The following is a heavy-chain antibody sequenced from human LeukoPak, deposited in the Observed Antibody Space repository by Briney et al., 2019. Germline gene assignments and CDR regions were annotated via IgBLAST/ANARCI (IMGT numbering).Heavy chain of an antibody. D-gene: IGHD2-15*01. CDR1: GFTFSSYA. Sequence: GGSLRLSCAASGFTFSSYAMSWVRQAPGKGLEWVSAISGSGGSTYYADSVKGRFTISRDNSKTALYLQMNRLRAEDTAVYYCAAGRTVGYCSGGSCYSLGMDVWGQGTTVTVSS. CDR2: ISGSGGST. CDR3: AAGRTVGYCSGGSCYSLGMDV. J-gene: IGHJ6*02. V-gene: IGHV3-23*01.